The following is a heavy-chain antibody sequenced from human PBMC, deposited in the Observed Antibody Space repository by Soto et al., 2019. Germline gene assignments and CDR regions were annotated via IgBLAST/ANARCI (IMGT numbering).Heavy chain of an antibody. D-gene: IGHD7-27*01. V-gene: IGHV3-23*01. CDR3: ARDFRQDWGQYYYYGMDV. CDR2: ISGSGDST. J-gene: IGHJ6*02. CDR1: GFTLSDYA. Sequence: EVQVLESGGGFVQPGGSLRLSCAASGFTLSDYAMTWVRQGPGKGLEWVSAISGSGDSTYYTDSVKGRFPISRDNSKNTLYLEMNGLRAEDTAVYYCARDFRQDWGQYYYYGMDVWGQGTTVTVSS.